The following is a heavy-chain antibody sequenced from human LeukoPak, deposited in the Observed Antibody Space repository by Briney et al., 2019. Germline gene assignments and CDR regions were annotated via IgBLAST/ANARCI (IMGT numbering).Heavy chain of an antibody. Sequence: ASVKFSCKASGYTFTSYAMHWVRQAPGQRLEWMGWINAGNGNTKYSQKFQGRVTITRDTSASTAYMELSSLRSEDTAVYYCARDWGDCSSTSCYNNWFDPWGQGTLVTVSS. J-gene: IGHJ5*02. CDR1: GYTFTSYA. CDR2: INAGNGNT. D-gene: IGHD2-2*01. CDR3: ARDWGDCSSTSCYNNWFDP. V-gene: IGHV1-3*01.